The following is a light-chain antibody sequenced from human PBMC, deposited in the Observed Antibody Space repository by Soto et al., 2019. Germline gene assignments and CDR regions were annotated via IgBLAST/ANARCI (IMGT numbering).Light chain of an antibody. J-gene: IGKJ2*01. Sequence: EIVLTQSPGTLSLSPGEGASLSCRASQSVRNNYLAWYQQKPGQAPRLLIYGASNRATGIPDRFSGSGSGTDFTLTISRLESEDFEVYYGQRYSNSPPHTFGQGTRLDMK. V-gene: IGKV3-20*01. CDR1: QSVRNNY. CDR2: GAS. CDR3: QRYSNSPPHT.